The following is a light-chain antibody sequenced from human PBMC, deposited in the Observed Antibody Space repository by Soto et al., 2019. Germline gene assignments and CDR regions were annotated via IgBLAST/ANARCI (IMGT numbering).Light chain of an antibody. CDR1: QGISSY. J-gene: IGKJ1*01. V-gene: IGKV1-5*01. CDR2: DAS. CDR3: QKYNSFWT. Sequence: DIPMTPSPFTLSASVGARVTIHCRASQGISSYLAWYQQKPGKAPKLLIYDASSLESGVPSRFSGSGSGTEFTLTISSLQPEDFATYYCQKYNSFWTFGQGTKVDIK.